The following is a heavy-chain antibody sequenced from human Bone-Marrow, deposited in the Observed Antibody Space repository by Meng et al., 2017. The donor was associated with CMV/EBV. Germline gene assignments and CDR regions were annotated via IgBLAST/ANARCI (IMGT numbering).Heavy chain of an antibody. D-gene: IGHD3-3*01. J-gene: IGHJ6*02. CDR3: ARDGPKITIFGVVTYGIDV. CDR2: IKQDGSEK. V-gene: IGHV3-7*01. CDR1: GFTFSSYW. Sequence: GESLKISCAASGFTFSSYWMSWVRQAPGKGLEWVANIKQDGSEKYYVDSVKGRFTISRDNAKNSLYLQMNSLRAEDTAVYYCARDGPKITIFGVVTYGIDVWGQGTTVTVSS.